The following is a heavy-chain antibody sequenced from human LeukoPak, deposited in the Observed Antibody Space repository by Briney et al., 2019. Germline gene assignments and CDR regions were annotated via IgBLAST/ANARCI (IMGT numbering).Heavy chain of an antibody. CDR1: GFTVSSNY. CDR3: ARVDYSDFSGQKYFQD. V-gene: IGHV3-66*01. J-gene: IGHJ1*01. Sequence: GGSLRLSCAASGFTVSSNYMSWLRQAPGKGLEWVSVIYSGGSTYYADSVKGRFTVSRDNSKNTLFLQLNSLRPEDTAVYYCARVDYSDFSGQKYFQDWGQGTLVTVSS. CDR2: IYSGGST. D-gene: IGHD3-22*01.